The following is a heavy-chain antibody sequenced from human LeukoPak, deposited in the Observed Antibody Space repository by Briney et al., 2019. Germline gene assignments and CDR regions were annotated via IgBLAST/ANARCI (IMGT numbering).Heavy chain of an antibody. V-gene: IGHV3-21*01. J-gene: IGHJ4*02. CDR3: ARGTRASGYFDY. CDR1: GFTFSSYS. CDR2: ISSSSGYI. Sequence: PGGSLRLSCAASGFTFSSYSMNWVRQAPGKGLEWVSSISSSSGYIYYADSVKGRFTISRDNAKNSLYLQMNSLRAEDTAVYYCARGTRASGYFDYWGQGTLVTVSS. D-gene: IGHD3-10*01.